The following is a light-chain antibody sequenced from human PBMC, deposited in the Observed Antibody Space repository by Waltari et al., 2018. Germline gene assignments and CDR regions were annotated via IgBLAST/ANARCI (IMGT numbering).Light chain of an antibody. CDR1: QNIDNN. CDR2: GAS. J-gene: IGKJ4*01. Sequence: EVVMTQSPAALSVSPGERATLSCKASQNIDNNVAWYQQKPGQSPRLLIYGASTRATGVPARFSGSGSGTEFTLTISSLQSEDCAVFYCQQYNRWPPLTFGGGTKVEIK. CDR3: QQYNRWPPLT. V-gene: IGKV3-15*01.